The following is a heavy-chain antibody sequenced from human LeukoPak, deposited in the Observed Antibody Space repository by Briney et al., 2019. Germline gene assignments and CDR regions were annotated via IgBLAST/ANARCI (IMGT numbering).Heavy chain of an antibody. CDR3: ARDVAGYYYDSSGYYYLDNWFDP. CDR1: GYTFTSYY. V-gene: IGHV1-46*01. CDR2: INPSGGST. D-gene: IGHD3-22*01. J-gene: IGHJ5*02. Sequence: GASVKVSCKASGYTFTSYYIHWVRQAPGQGLEWMGLINPSGGSTNYAQKFQGRVTMTTDTSTSTAYMELRSLRSDDTAVYYCARDVAGYYYDSSGYYYLDNWFDPWGQGTLVTVSS.